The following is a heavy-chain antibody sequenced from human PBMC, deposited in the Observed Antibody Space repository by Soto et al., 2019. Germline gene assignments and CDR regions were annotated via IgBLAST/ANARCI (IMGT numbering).Heavy chain of an antibody. CDR3: ARDGIEDLNYYDSSGYYLDY. CDR2: ISISSSYI. CDR1: GFTFSSYS. V-gene: IGHV3-21*01. J-gene: IGHJ4*02. D-gene: IGHD3-22*01. Sequence: EVQLVESGGGLVKPGGSLRLSCAASGFTFSSYSMNWVRQAPGKGLEWVSSISISSSYIYYADSVKGRFTISRDNAKNSLYLQMNSLRAEDTAVYYCARDGIEDLNYYDSSGYYLDYWGQGTLVTVSS.